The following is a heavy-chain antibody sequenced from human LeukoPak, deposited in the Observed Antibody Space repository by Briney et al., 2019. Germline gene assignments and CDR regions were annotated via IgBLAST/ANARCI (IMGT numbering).Heavy chain of an antibody. J-gene: IGHJ4*02. D-gene: IGHD3-10*01. CDR3: ARSLRTGGDY. CDR1: GYTFTGHY. CDR2: ISPNSGAT. V-gene: IGHV1-2*02. Sequence: ASVKVSCKASGYTFTGHYIHWVRQAPGQGLEWMGWISPNSGATNYEQKFQGRVTMTRDTSISTVYMVLSSLRSDDTAVYYCARSLRTGGDYWGQGTLVTVSS.